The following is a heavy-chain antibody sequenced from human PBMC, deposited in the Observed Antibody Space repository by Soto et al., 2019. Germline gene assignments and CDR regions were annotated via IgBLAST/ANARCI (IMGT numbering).Heavy chain of an antibody. V-gene: IGHV1-18*04. CDR3: ARDAHCGGAPGCRAMDV. D-gene: IGHD2-21*01. J-gene: IGHJ6*02. CDR1: GYTFTSDG. Sequence: QVQLVQSGAEVKKPGASVKVSCKASGYTFTSDGVSWVRQAPGPGLEWMGWISGYNGNTNYAQRFRDRVTLTTDTSTSTADMELRSLRSDDSAVYYCARDAHCGGAPGCRAMDVWGQGTTITVSS. CDR2: ISGYNGNT.